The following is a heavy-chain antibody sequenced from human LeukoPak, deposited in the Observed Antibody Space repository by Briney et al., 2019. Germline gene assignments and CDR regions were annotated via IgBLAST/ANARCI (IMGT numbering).Heavy chain of an antibody. CDR3: ARYCSSTSCSIYYYYYYGMDV. V-gene: IGHV3-23*01. CDR2: ISDSGGIT. Sequence: GGSLRLSCAASGFTFSNAWMSWVRQAPGKGLEWVSTISDSGGITYYADSVKGRFTISRDNSKNTLYLQMNSLRAEDTAVYYCARYCSSTSCSIYYYYYYGMDVWGQGTTVTVSS. J-gene: IGHJ6*02. CDR1: GFTFSNAW. D-gene: IGHD2-2*01.